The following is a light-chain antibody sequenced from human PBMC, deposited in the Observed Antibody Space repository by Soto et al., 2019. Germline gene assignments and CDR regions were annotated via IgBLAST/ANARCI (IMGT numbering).Light chain of an antibody. V-gene: IGKV1-5*03. CDR3: QQYNDYTT. CDR2: KAS. CDR1: QSTGSW. Sequence: DIQMTQSPSTLSASVGDRVTITCRASQSTGSWLAWYQQKPGKAPKLLIYKASTLKSGVPSRFSGSGSGTEFTLTISSLQPDDFATYYCQQYNDYTTFGQGTKVEIK. J-gene: IGKJ2*01.